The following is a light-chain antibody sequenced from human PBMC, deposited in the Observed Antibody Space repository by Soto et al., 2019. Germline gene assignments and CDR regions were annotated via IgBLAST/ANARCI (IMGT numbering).Light chain of an antibody. CDR2: LEGSGSY. CDR3: ETWDSNTRV. Sequence: QPVLNQSSSASASLGSSVKLTCTLSSGHSSYIIAWHQQQPGKAPRYLMKLEGSGSYNKGSGVPDRFSGSSSGADRYLTISNLQFEDEADYYCETWDSNTRVFGGGTQLTVL. CDR1: SGHSSYI. V-gene: IGLV4-60*02. J-gene: IGLJ2*01.